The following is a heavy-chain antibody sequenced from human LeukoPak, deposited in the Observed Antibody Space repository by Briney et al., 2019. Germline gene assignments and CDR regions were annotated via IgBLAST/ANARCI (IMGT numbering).Heavy chain of an antibody. Sequence: PGGSLRLSCAASGFTFSSYEMNWVRQAPGKGLEWVSYISSSGSTIYYADSVKGRFTISRDNAKNSLYLQMNSLRAEDTAVYYCARDYCSGGSCYSHYYYYYMDVWGKGTTVTVS. J-gene: IGHJ6*03. CDR2: ISSSGSTI. CDR1: GFTFSSYE. D-gene: IGHD2-15*01. CDR3: ARDYCSGGSCYSHYYYYYMDV. V-gene: IGHV3-48*03.